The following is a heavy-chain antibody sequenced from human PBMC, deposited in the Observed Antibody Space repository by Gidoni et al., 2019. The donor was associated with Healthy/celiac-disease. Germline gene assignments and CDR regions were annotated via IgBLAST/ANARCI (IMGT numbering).Heavy chain of an antibody. D-gene: IGHD2-2*01. V-gene: IGHV3-30-3*01. CDR3: ARGSYCSSTSCYDYYYYYMDV. CDR1: GFTFSSYA. J-gene: IGHJ6*03. Sequence: QVQLVASGGGVVQPGRSLRLSCAASGFTFSSYALHWVRQAPGKGLEWVAVISYDGSNKYYADSVKGRFTISRDNSKNTLYLQMNSLRAEDTAVYYCARGSYCSSTSCYDYYYYYMDVWGKGTTVTVSS. CDR2: ISYDGSNK.